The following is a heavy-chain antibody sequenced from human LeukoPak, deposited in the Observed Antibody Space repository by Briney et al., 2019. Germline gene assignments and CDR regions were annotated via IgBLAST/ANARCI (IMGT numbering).Heavy chain of an antibody. CDR2: ISSSSSYI. CDR3: ARAEGDSSGYYLKSTDY. CDR1: GFTFSSYS. J-gene: IGHJ4*02. D-gene: IGHD3-22*01. V-gene: IGHV3-21*01. Sequence: PGGSLRLSCAASGFTFSSYSMNWVRQAPGKGLEWVSSISSSSSYIYYADSVKGRFTISRDNSKNTLYLQMNSLRAEDTAVYYCARAEGDSSGYYLKSTDYWGQGTLVTVSS.